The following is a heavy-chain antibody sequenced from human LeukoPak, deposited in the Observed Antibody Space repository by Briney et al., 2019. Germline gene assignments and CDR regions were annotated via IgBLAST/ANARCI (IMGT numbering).Heavy chain of an antibody. CDR3: AREFRDVIGSGYYYDS. J-gene: IGHJ5*01. V-gene: IGHV4-4*07. D-gene: IGHD3-22*01. CDR1: GDIISNYY. Sequence: SETLSLTCTVPGDIISNYYWGWIRQPAGKGLEWLGRIYTTGGTDYNPSLKSRVTISVDKSNNQFSLRLSSVTAADTAMYYCAREFRDVIGSGYYYDSWGQGTLVTVSS. CDR2: IYTTGGT.